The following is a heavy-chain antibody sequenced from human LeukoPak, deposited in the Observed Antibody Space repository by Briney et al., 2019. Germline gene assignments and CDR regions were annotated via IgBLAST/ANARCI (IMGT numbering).Heavy chain of an antibody. Sequence: GGSLRLSCAASGFTFSRYWMTWVRQAPGKGLKWVANIRQDGSEIYDVDSVKGRFTISRDNAKNSLYLQMNSLSAEDTAVYYCARVVVISPTYYFDFWGQGALVTVPS. CDR2: IRQDGSEI. D-gene: IGHD3-22*01. V-gene: IGHV3-7*01. CDR3: ARVVVISPTYYFDF. CDR1: GFTFSRYW. J-gene: IGHJ4*02.